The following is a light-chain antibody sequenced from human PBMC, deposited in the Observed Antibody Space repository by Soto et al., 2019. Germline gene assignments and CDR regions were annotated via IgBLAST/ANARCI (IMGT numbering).Light chain of an antibody. V-gene: IGKV3-20*01. CDR3: QHYNNWAPT. J-gene: IGKJ3*01. CDR1: QSVSSSY. Sequence: DIVLAQSLGSLSLSPGEGVTVSCMSSQSVSSSYLVWHQQQPGQAPRLLLSAASRRATCIPGRFSGSGSGTGFTIPISRLEREDFAVYYCQHYNNWAPTFGPGTKVDIK. CDR2: AAS.